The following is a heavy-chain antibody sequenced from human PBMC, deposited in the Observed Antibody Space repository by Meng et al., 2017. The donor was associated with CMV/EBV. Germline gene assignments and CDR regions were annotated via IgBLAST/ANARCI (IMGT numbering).Heavy chain of an antibody. V-gene: IGHV1-18*01. J-gene: IGHJ4*02. CDR1: GYTFTHHG. D-gene: IGHD3-22*01. CDR2: ISGYNDNT. CDR3: ARDTMMIMSFDH. Sequence: QVQLVQSGAEVRKPGASVKVSCKASGYTFTHHGISWVRQAPGQGLEWMGWISGYNDNTKYARHLQGRATMTTDTSTNTAYMELRSLRSDDTAIYYCARDTMMIMSFDHWGPGTLVTVSS.